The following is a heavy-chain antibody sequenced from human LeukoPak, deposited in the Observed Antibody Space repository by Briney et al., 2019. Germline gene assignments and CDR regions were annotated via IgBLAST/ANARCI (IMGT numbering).Heavy chain of an antibody. V-gene: IGHV1-69*06. CDR3: AKDRGTGEIALAFFDY. Sequence: EASVKVSCKASGGTFSSYAISWVRQAPGQGLEWMGGIIPIFGTANYAQKFQGRVTITADKSTSTAYMELSSLRSEDTAVYYCAKDRGTGEIALAFFDYWGQGTLVTVSS. CDR1: GGTFSSYA. CDR2: IIPIFGTA. D-gene: IGHD6-19*01. J-gene: IGHJ4*02.